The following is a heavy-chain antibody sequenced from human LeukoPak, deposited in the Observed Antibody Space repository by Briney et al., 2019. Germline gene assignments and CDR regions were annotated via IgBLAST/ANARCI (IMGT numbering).Heavy chain of an antibody. V-gene: IGHV4-34*01. CDR2: MNHSGST. CDR3: AREGRAI. CDR1: GGSFSGYY. J-gene: IGHJ3*02. Sequence: PSETLSLTCAVYGGSFSGYYWSWIRQPPGKGLEWIGEMNHSGSTNYNPSLKSRVTISVDTSKNQFSLKLSSVTAADTAVYYCAREGRAIWGQGTMVTVSS.